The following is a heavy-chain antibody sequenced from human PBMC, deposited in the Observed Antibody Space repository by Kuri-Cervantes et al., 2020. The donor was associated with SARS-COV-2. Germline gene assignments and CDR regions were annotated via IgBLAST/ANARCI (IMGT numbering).Heavy chain of an antibody. J-gene: IGHJ4*02. D-gene: IGHD6-19*01. CDR2: IGTAGDT. CDR3: AKVRGQWLAYFDY. CDR1: GFTFSSYD. V-gene: IGHV3-13*03. Sequence: GESLKISCAACGFTFSSYDMHWVRQATGKGLEWVSAIGTAGDTYYPGSVKGQFTISRDNSKNTLYLQMNSLRAEDTAVYYCAKVRGQWLAYFDYWGQGTLVTVSS.